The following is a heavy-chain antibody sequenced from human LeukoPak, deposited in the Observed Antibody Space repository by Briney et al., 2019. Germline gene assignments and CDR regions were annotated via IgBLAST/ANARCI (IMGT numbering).Heavy chain of an antibody. CDR1: GFTFSSYG. D-gene: IGHD3-22*01. Sequence: HAGGSLRLSCAASGFTFSSYGMHWVRQAPGKGLEWVAFIRYDGSNKYYADSVKGRFTISRDNSKNTLYLQRNSLRAEDTAVYYCARVTGDYYDSSGYYYGGGYFDYWDQGTLVTVSS. CDR2: IRYDGSNK. CDR3: ARVTGDYYDSSGYYYGGGYFDY. J-gene: IGHJ4*02. V-gene: IGHV3-30*02.